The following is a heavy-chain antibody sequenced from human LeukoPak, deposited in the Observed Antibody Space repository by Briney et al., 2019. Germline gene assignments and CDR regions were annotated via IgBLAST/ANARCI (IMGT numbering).Heavy chain of an antibody. CDR2: TYYRSKWYN. V-gene: IGHV6-1*01. CDR3: ARGALFVVVTDIHAFDI. CDR1: GDSVSSNSAA. Sequence: SQTLPLTCAISGDSVSSNSAAWNWIRQSPSRGLEWLGRTYYRSKWYNDYAVSVKSRITINPDTSKNQFSLKLSSVTAADTAVYYCARGALFVVVTDIHAFDIWGQGTMVTVSS. J-gene: IGHJ3*02. D-gene: IGHD2-21*02.